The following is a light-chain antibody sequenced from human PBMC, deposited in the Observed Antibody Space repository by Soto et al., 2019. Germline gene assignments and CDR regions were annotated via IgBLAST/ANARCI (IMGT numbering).Light chain of an antibody. CDR2: ATS. V-gene: IGKV3-15*01. J-gene: IGKJ1*01. Sequence: EIVMTQSPATLSVSPGERATLSCRASHRVSSYLAWYQQKPGQAPRLLIYATSTRATGIPARFSGSGSGTEFTLTISSLQSEDFAVYYCQQYNNGRTFGQGTKVDIK. CDR1: HRVSSY. CDR3: QQYNNGRT.